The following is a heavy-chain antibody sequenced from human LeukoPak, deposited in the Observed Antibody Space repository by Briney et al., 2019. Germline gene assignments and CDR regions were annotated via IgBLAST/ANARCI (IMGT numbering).Heavy chain of an antibody. CDR2: IYYSGST. J-gene: IGHJ3*02. Sequence: SETLSLTCTVSGVSISSYYWSWIRQPPGKGLEWIGYIYYSGSTNYNPSLKSRVTISVDTSKNQFSLKLSSVTAADTAVYYCAREMATSSDAFDIWGQGTMVTASS. D-gene: IGHD5-24*01. V-gene: IGHV4-59*01. CDR1: GVSISSYY. CDR3: AREMATSSDAFDI.